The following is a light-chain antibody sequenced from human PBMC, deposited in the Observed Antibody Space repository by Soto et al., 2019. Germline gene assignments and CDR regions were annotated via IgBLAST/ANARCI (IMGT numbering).Light chain of an antibody. V-gene: IGKV1-9*01. Sequence: DIQLTQSPSFLSASVGDRVTITCRASQGIRSYLAWYQQKPGKAPKLLIYAASTLQSAVPSRFSGSGSGTEFTLTISSLQPEDFATYHCQQLNSYPVTFGQGTKVEIK. CDR2: AAS. CDR3: QQLNSYPVT. J-gene: IGKJ1*01. CDR1: QGIRSY.